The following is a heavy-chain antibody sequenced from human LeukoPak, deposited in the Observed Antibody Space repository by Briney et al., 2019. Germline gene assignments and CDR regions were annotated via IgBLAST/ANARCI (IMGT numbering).Heavy chain of an antibody. Sequence: ASVKVSCKASGYTFTGYYMHWVRQAPGQGLEWMGWINPNSGGTNYAQKFQGRVTMTRDTSISTAYMELSRLRSDDTAVYYCARATVITDDAFDIWGQGTMVTVSS. V-gene: IGHV1-2*02. D-gene: IGHD4-17*01. J-gene: IGHJ3*02. CDR3: ARATVITDDAFDI. CDR2: INPNSGGT. CDR1: GYTFTGYY.